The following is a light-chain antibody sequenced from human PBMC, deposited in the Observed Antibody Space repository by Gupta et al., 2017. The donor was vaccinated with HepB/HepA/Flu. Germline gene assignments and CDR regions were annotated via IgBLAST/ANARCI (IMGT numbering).Light chain of an antibody. CDR2: DVY. V-gene: IGLV2-14*01. CDR1: TSDVGGYNH. Sequence: QSALIQPASVPGSPGQSITISCTGTTSDVGGYNHVCWYQQYAGKAPNLIIYDVYYRPSGISNRFSGSKSGNTASLTISGLQSEDEANYYCSSYTTTSAVEVFGGGTKLTVL. CDR3: SSYTTTSAVEV. J-gene: IGLJ2*01.